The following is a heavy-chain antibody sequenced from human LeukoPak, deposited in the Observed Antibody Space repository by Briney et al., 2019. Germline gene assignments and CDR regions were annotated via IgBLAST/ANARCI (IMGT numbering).Heavy chain of an antibody. CDR2: ITGSGSQLDDV. J-gene: IGHJ3*01. CDR1: GFKFSVYT. Sequence: ASGSLRLSCAASGFKFSVYTMNWVRQAPGSGLQWVSRITGSGSQLDDVEYADSVRGRFTISRDNGKDSLFLEMRGLRVEDTGIYFCARETGFADAFDFWGRGTLVSLSS. V-gene: IGHV3-21*03. CDR3: ARETGFADAFDF.